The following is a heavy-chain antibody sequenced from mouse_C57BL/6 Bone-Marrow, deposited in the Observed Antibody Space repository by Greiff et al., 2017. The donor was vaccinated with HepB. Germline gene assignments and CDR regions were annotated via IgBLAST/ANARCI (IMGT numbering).Heavy chain of an antibody. V-gene: IGHV3-1*01. CDR3: ASYGSSYGGYFDV. CDR1: GYSITSGYD. CDR2: ISYSGST. D-gene: IGHD1-1*01. Sequence: DVKLQESGPGMVKPSQSLSLTCTVTGYSITSGYDWHWIRHFPGNKLEWMGYISYSGSTNYNPSLKSRISITHDTSKNHFFLKLNSVTTEDTATYYCASYGSSYGGYFDVWGTGTTVTVSS. J-gene: IGHJ1*03.